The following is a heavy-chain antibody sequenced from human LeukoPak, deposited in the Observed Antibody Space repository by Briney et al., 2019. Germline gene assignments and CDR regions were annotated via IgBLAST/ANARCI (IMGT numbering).Heavy chain of an antibody. CDR3: ARHVWLQPFDY. CDR2: IYYSGST. CDR1: GGSMNSYY. Sequence: PWDTLSLTCSVSGGSMNSYYWSWIRQSPGKGLEWIGYIYYSGSTNYNPSLKSRVTISVDTSKNQFSLKLSSVTAADTAVYYCARHVWLQPFDYWGQGTLVTVSS. V-gene: IGHV4-59*08. D-gene: IGHD3-9*01. J-gene: IGHJ4*02.